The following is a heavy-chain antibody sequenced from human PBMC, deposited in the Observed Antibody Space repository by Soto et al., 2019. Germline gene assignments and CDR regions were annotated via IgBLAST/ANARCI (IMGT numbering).Heavy chain of an antibody. Sequence: QVQLQESGPGLVKPSQTLSLTCTVSGGSISSGGYYWSWIRQHPGKGLEWIGYIYYSGSTYYNPSLKSRVTISVDTSKNQFSLKLSSVTAADTAVYYCARILTSTSYNRLDLAGWFDPWGQGTLVTVSS. D-gene: IGHD2-2*01. CDR2: IYYSGST. CDR1: GGSISSGGYY. J-gene: IGHJ5*02. V-gene: IGHV4-31*03. CDR3: ARILTSTSYNRLDLAGWFDP.